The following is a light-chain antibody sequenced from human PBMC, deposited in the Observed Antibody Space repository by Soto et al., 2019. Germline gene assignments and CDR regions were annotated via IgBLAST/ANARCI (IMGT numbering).Light chain of an antibody. Sequence: DIQMTQSPSTLSGSVGDRVTITCRASQTISSWLAWYQQKPGKAPKLLIYKASTFKSGVPSRFSGSGSGTEFTLTISSLQPDDFETYYCQHYNSYSEAFGQGTKVELK. CDR2: KAS. CDR1: QTISSW. CDR3: QHYNSYSEA. V-gene: IGKV1-5*03. J-gene: IGKJ1*01.